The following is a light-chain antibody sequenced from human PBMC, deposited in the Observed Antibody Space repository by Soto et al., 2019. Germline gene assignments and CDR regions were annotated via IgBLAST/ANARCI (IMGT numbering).Light chain of an antibody. CDR1: SSDVGAYDY. Sequence: QSALTQPASVSASPGQSIAISCSGTSSDVGAYDYVSWYQHHPGKAPKLIIYEVTYRPSGVSNRFSASKSGNTASLTISGRQAEDEADYYCSSYTRSSTHVFGTGTKLTVL. V-gene: IGLV2-14*01. CDR2: EVT. CDR3: SSYTRSSTHV. J-gene: IGLJ1*01.